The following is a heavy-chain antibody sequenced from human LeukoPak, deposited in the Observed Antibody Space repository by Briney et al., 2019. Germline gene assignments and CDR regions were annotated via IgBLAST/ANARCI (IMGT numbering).Heavy chain of an antibody. CDR3: AKDQWNPDY. D-gene: IGHD6-19*01. V-gene: IGHV3-74*01. Sequence: GGSLRLSCAGSGITFSTYWMHWVRQAPGKGLVWVSRINSEGSTISYADSVKGRFTISRDNSKNMLYLQMNSLRAEDTAVYYCAKDQWNPDYWGQGTLVSVSS. J-gene: IGHJ4*02. CDR1: GITFSTYW. CDR2: INSEGSTI.